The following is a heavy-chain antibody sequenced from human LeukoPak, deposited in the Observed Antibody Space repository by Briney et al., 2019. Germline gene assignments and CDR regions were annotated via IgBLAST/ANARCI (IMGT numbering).Heavy chain of an antibody. V-gene: IGHV4-34*01. D-gene: IGHD3-10*01. Sequence: SETLSLTCAVYGGSFSGYYWSWIRQPPGKGLEWIGEINHSGSTDYNPSLKSRVTISVDTSKNQFSLKLSSVTAVDTAVYYCARVPFGELLIAHFDYWGQGTLVTVSS. J-gene: IGHJ4*02. CDR1: GGSFSGYY. CDR2: INHSGST. CDR3: ARVPFGELLIAHFDY.